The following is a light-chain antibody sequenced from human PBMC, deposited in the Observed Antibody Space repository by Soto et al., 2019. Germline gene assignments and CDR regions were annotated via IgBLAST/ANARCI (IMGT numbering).Light chain of an antibody. CDR1: SSNIGPTYD. Sequence: QSVLTQPPSVSGAPGQSVTISCTGSSSNIGPTYDVHWYQQLPGTAPKLLIYANTNRPSGVPDRFSGSKSGTSASLAITGLQAEDEADYFCQSYDSSLSGYVFGTGTKLTVL. V-gene: IGLV1-40*01. CDR2: ANT. J-gene: IGLJ1*01. CDR3: QSYDSSLSGYV.